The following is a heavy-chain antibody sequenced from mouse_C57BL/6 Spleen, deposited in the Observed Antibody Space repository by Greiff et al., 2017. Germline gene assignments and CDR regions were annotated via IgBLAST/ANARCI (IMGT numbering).Heavy chain of an antibody. CDR1: GYTFTSYW. CDR3: ARSGWLLPYWYFDV. D-gene: IGHD2-3*01. CDR2: IHPNSGST. V-gene: IGHV1-64*01. Sequence: QVQLQQPGAELVKPGASVKLSCKASGYTFTSYWMHWVKQRPGQGLEWIGMIHPNSGSTNYNEKCKSKATLTVDKSSSTAYMQLSSLTSEDSAVYYCARSGWLLPYWYFDVWGTGTTVTVSS. J-gene: IGHJ1*03.